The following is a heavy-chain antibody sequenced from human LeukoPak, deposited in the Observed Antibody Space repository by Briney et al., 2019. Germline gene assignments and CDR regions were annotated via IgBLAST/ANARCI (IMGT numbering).Heavy chain of an antibody. J-gene: IGHJ4*02. CDR1: GFTFSRYW. CDR3: AKGRDYGDY. Sequence: GGSLRLSCAVSGFTFSRYWMTWVRQVPGKGLQWVANINQDGREKYYMDSMKGRLNISRDNTENSVFLQLTSLRPEDTGIYFCAKGRDYGDYWGQGTLVAVSS. V-gene: IGHV3-7*01. CDR2: INQDGREK.